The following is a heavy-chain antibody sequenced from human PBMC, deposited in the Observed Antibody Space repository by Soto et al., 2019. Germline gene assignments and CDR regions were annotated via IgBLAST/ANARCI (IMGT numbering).Heavy chain of an antibody. CDR3: ARRGVIRGVAPDY. CDR2: MYHSGST. V-gene: IGHV4-4*02. CDR1: GDSISSTNW. J-gene: IGHJ4*02. Sequence: QVQLQESGPGLVKPSGTLSLTCAVSGDSISSTNWWTWVRQPPGKGLEWIGEMYHSGSTNYNPSLESRVTISVDKSKNQFSLKLTSVTAADTAVYYCARRGVIRGVAPDYWGQGTLVTVSS. D-gene: IGHD3-10*01.